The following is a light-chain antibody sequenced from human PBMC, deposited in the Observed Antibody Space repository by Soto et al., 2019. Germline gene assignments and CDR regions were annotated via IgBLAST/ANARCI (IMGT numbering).Light chain of an antibody. CDR2: AAS. CDR1: QDIRNE. CDR3: LQGRDYPRT. V-gene: IGKV1-6*02. Sequence: AIQMTQSPSSLSASVGDRVTITCRASQDIRNELGWYQQKPGKAPKFLIYAASSLRSGVPSRFSGSGSGTDFTLTITGLQPEDFATYYCLQGRDYPRTFGQGAKADNK. J-gene: IGKJ1*01.